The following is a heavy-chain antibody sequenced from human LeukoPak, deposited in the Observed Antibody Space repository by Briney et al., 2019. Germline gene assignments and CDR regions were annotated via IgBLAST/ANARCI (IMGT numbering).Heavy chain of an antibody. CDR1: GYTFTSYY. Sequence: GASVKVSCKASGYTFTSYYMHWVRQAPGRELEWMGIINPSGGSTSYAQKFQGRVTMTRDTSTSTVYMELSSLRSEDTAVYYCARVGVIAAAIRTFDYWGQGTLVTVSP. J-gene: IGHJ4*02. CDR2: INPSGGST. CDR3: ARVGVIAAAIRTFDY. D-gene: IGHD6-13*01. V-gene: IGHV1-46*01.